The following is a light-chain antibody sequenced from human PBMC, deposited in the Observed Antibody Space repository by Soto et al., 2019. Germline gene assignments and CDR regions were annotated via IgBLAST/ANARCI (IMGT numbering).Light chain of an antibody. V-gene: IGLV2-23*01. CDR1: SRYVGSYNL. CDR2: EGS. Sequence: QSVLNQPASVSGSPGQSITISCTGTSRYVGSYNLVSWYQQHPGKAPKLMIYEGSKRPSGVSNRFSGSKSGNTASLTISGLQAEDEADYYCCSYAGSSTYVFGTGTKLTVL. CDR3: CSYAGSSTYV. J-gene: IGLJ1*01.